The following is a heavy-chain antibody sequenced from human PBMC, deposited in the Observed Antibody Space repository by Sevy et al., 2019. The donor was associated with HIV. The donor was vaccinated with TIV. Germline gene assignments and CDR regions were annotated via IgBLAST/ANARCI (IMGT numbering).Heavy chain of an antibody. CDR2: IYNNIGST. Sequence: SETLSLTCSVSDDSINSYYWSWIRQPPGKGLEWTGYIYNNIGSTSYNPSLTSRVTISVDTSKNQFSLKLTSVTAADTAVYYCARGAVVIGTAATPVLDFWGLGSLVTVSS. J-gene: IGHJ4*02. CDR1: DDSINSYY. CDR3: ARGAVVIGTAATPVLDF. V-gene: IGHV4-59*08. D-gene: IGHD2-2*01.